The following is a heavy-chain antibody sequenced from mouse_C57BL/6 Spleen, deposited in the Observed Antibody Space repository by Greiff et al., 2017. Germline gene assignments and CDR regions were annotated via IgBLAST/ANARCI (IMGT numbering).Heavy chain of an antibody. CDR1: GFTFSSYA. CDR3: ARENSFYAMDY. Sequence: EVMLVESGGGLVKPGGSLKLSCAASGFTFSSYAMSWVRQTPEKRLEWVATISDGGSYTYYPDNVKGRFTISRDNAKNDLYLQMSHLKSEDTAMYYCARENSFYAMDYWGQGTSGTVSS. D-gene: IGHD2-12*01. V-gene: IGHV5-4*01. CDR2: ISDGGSYT. J-gene: IGHJ4*01.